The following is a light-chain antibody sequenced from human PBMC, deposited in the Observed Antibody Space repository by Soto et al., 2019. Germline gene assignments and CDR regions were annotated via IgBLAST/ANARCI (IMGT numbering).Light chain of an antibody. CDR3: VLYMGSGIWV. J-gene: IGLJ3*02. Sequence: QTVVTQEPSFSVSPGGTVTLTCGLSSGSVSTSYYPSWYQQTPGQAPRTLIYSTNPRSSGVPDRFSGSILGNKAALTITGAPADDESDYSCVLYMGSGIWVFGGGTKLTVL. CDR1: SGSVSTSYY. V-gene: IGLV8-61*01. CDR2: STN.